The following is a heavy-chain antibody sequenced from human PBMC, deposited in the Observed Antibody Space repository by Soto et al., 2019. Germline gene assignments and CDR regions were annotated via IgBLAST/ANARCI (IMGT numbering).Heavy chain of an antibody. V-gene: IGHV3-23*01. CDR3: EKYRSSPGRWFDP. J-gene: IGHJ5*02. CDR2: VSGSGGST. D-gene: IGHD6-13*01. Sequence: GGSLRLSCAASGFTFSSYAMSWVRQAPGKGLEWVSTVSGSGGSTYYADSVKGRFTISRDNSKSMLYLQMNSLRAEDTAIYYCEKYRSSPGRWFDPWGQGTLVTVSS. CDR1: GFTFSSYA.